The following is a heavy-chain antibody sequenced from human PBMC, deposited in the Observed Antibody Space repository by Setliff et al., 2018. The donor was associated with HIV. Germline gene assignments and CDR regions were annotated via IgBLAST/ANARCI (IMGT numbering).Heavy chain of an antibody. CDR2: VYHDANNK. V-gene: IGHV3-33*06. CDR1: GFTLSTYV. D-gene: IGHD2-15*01. CDR3: AKDRYCSGGGCFSGNGFDI. Sequence: GGSLRLSCAASGFTLSTYVMHWVRQAPGKGLEWVAVVYHDANNKYYADSVRGRFTISRDNSNNTLFLQMNNVRAEDTAVYYCAKDRYCSGGGCFSGNGFDIRGQGTMVTVS. J-gene: IGHJ3*02.